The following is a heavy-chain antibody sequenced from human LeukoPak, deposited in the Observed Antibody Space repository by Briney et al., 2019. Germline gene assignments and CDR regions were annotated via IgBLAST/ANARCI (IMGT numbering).Heavy chain of an antibody. CDR3: AFPAIGSGWYNPLDY. D-gene: IGHD6-19*01. Sequence: GGSLRLSCAVSGFTFSSYWMNWVRQAPGKGLEWVSCISSSGSYIYYADSVKGRSTISRDNAKKSLYLQMNSLRAEDTAVYYCAFPAIGSGWYNPLDYWGQGTLVTVSS. J-gene: IGHJ4*02. CDR2: ISSSGSYI. CDR1: GFTFSSYW. V-gene: IGHV3-21*01.